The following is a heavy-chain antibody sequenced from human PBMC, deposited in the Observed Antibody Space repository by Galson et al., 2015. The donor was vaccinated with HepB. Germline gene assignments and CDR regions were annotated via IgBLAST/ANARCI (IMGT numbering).Heavy chain of an antibody. J-gene: IGHJ4*02. CDR3: QGFRIGMMHDY. V-gene: IGHV4-31*03. CDR2: IYYSGST. Sequence: TLSLTCTVSGGSISSGGYYWSWIRQHPGKGLEWIGYIYYSGSTYYNPSLKSRVTISVDTSKNQFSLKLSSVTAADTAVYYCQGFRIGMMHDYWGQGTLVTVSS. CDR1: GGSISSGGYY. D-gene: IGHD2-15*01.